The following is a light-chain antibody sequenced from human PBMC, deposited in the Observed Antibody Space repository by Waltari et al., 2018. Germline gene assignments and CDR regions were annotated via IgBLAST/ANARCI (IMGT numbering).Light chain of an antibody. J-gene: IGLJ2*01. CDR3: HSRETFSTRL. CDR2: GQD. V-gene: IGLV3-19*01. Sequence: SSDLTQDPSLSVALGQTVRITCQGDSLRRYYASWYQQRPGHAPIFVLYGQDNRSSGIPDRFYGFTSGNTASLTITGAQAEYEADYYCHSRETFSTRLFGGGTRLTV. CDR1: SLRRYY.